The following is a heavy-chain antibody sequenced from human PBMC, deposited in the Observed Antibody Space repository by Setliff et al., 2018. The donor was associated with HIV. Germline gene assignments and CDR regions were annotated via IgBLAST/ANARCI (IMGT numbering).Heavy chain of an antibody. CDR2: INPSDGFT. CDR3: AKERVSGWNNWFDP. J-gene: IGHJ5*02. Sequence: GASVKVSCKTSGYTFTAFYIHWVRQAPGQGLEWLGVINPSDGFTTRAQKFQGRLTMTRDTSTSTAHMDLSSLRSEDTAIYYCAKERVSGWNNWFDPWGQGTLVTVSS. D-gene: IGHD6-19*01. CDR1: GYTFTAFY. V-gene: IGHV1-46*01.